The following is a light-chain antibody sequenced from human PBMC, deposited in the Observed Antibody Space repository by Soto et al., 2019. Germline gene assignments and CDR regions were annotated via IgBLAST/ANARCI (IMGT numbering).Light chain of an antibody. J-gene: IGKJ1*01. CDR2: DAS. V-gene: IGKV3-11*01. Sequence: EIVLTQSPATLSLSPGERATLSCRASQSVGSHLAWYQQKPGQAPRLLISDASNRATGIPARFSGSGSGTDFSLTISSLYPEGFAVDYCQQRTLWQWTLGQVTKVDIK. CDR1: QSVGSH. CDR3: QQRTLWQWT.